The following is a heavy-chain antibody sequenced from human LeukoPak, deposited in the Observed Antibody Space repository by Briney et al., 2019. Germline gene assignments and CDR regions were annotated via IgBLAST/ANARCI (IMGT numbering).Heavy chain of an antibody. CDR3: ARARWLQIHSPYYFDY. V-gene: IGHV1-46*01. J-gene: IGHJ4*02. CDR1: GYTFTSYY. CDR2: INPSGGST. D-gene: IGHD5-24*01. Sequence: ASVKVSCKASGYTFTSYYMHWVRQAPGQGLEWMGIINPSGGSTSYAQKFQGRVTMTRDMSTSTVYMELGSLRSEDTAVYYCARARWLQIHSPYYFDYWGQGTLVTVSS.